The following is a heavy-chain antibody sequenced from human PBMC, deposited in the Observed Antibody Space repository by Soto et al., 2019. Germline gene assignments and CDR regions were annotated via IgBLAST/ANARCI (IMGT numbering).Heavy chain of an antibody. CDR1: GGTFSSYA. J-gene: IGHJ6*02. CDR3: ARDGRENYYYYGMDV. D-gene: IGHD1-1*01. Sequence: ASVKVSCKASGGTFSSYAISWVRQAPGQGLEWMGGIIPIFGTANYAQKFQGRVTITADESTSTAYMELSSLRSEDTAVYYCARDGRENYYYYGMDVWGQGTTVTVSS. CDR2: IIPIFGTA. V-gene: IGHV1-69*13.